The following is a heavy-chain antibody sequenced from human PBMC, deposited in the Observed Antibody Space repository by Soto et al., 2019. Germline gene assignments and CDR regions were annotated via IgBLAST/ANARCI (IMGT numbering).Heavy chain of an antibody. V-gene: IGHV3-21*02. CDR2: ISSRSTNT. CDR3: ARGPLYYFDY. J-gene: IGHJ4*02. CDR1: GFTFSSYT. Sequence: EVQLVESGGGLVKPGGSLRLSCEDSGFTFSSYTRNWVRRDPGKGLEWVSSISSRSTNTHYADSVRGRFTISRDNANRSLYLQMNSLRAEDTAVYYWARGPLYYFDYWGQGTLVTVSS.